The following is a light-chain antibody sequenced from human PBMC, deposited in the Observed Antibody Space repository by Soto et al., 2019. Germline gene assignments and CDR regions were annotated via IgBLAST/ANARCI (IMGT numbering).Light chain of an antibody. CDR1: SSDVGGYNY. Sequence: QSALTQPASVSGSPGQSITISCTGTSSDVGGYNYVSWYQQHPGKAPKLLMYANNIRPSGVPDRFSGSKSGTSASLAITGLQAEDEAYYYCQSFDSSVSGVFGSGTKVTVL. CDR2: ANN. J-gene: IGLJ1*01. CDR3: QSFDSSVSGV. V-gene: IGLV2-14*01.